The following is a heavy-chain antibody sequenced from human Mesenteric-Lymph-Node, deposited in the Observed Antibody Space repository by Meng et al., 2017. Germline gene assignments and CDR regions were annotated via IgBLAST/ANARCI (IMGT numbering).Heavy chain of an antibody. CDR3: ASLVSREYRRVDF. J-gene: IGHJ4*02. D-gene: IGHD2/OR15-2a*01. Sequence: LQESGAGLVEPPGTRSLTCAVSGGSISSSHWWSWVRPPPGKGLEWIGEIYHSGSTNYNPSLKSRVTISVDTSKNQFSLKLSSVTAADAAVYYCASLVSREYRRVDFWGQGTLVTVSS. V-gene: IGHV4-4*03. CDR2: IYHSGST. CDR1: GGSISSSHW.